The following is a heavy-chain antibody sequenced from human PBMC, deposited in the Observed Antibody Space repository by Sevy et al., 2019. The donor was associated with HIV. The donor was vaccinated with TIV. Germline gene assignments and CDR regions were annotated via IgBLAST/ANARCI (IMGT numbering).Heavy chain of an antibody. CDR1: GGSISSYY. D-gene: IGHD6-19*01. Sequence: SETLSLTCTVSGGSISSYYWIWIRQSPGKGLEWIGYIYYTGSTNYNPSLKSRVTISVDTSKNQFSLKLTSVTAADTAVYYCARELISGRYYGMDVWGQGTTVTVSS. CDR3: ARELISGRYYGMDV. CDR2: IYYTGST. J-gene: IGHJ6*02. V-gene: IGHV4-59*01.